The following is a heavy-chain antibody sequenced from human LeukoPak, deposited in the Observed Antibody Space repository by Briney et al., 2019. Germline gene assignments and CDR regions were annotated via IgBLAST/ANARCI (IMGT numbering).Heavy chain of an antibody. D-gene: IGHD2-21*02. J-gene: IGHJ4*02. CDR2: ISAYNGNT. V-gene: IGHV1-18*04. CDR3: ARVELVVVTAAYFDY. Sequence: GASVKVSCKASGYTFTDYYVHWVRQAPGQGLEWMGWISAYNGNTNYAQKLQGRVTMTTDTSTSTAYMELRSLRSDDTAVYYCARVELVVVTAAYFDYWGQGTLVTVSS. CDR1: GYTFTDYY.